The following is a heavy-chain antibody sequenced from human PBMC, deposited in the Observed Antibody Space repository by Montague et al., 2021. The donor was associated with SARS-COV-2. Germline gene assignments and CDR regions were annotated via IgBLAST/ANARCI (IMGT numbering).Heavy chain of an antibody. J-gene: IGHJ3*02. D-gene: IGHD2-21*02. CDR2: IYYSGNT. CDR3: ARHGVGCEFGGDKWCTDAFDI. V-gene: IGHV4-59*08. CDR1: GGSINYYY. Sequence: SETLSLTCAVSGGSINYYYLSWIRQSPGKGLEWIGYIYYSGNTNYSPSLQSRVTISVDSSKTQFSLRLTSVTAADTAVYYCARHGVGCEFGGDKWCTDAFDIWGQGTVVTVSS.